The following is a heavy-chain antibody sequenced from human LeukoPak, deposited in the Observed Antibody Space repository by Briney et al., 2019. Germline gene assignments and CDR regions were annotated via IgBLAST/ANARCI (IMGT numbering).Heavy chain of an antibody. CDR3: ARREMATSDFDI. CDR1: GYSFTTYW. D-gene: IGHD5-24*01. V-gene: IGHV5-51*01. Sequence: GESLKISCKGSGYSFTTYWIGWVRQMPGKGLEWMGIIYPGDSDTRYSPSFQGQVTISADKSISTAYLQWSSLKASDTAIYYYARREMATSDFDIWGQGTMVTVSS. J-gene: IGHJ3*02. CDR2: IYPGDSDT.